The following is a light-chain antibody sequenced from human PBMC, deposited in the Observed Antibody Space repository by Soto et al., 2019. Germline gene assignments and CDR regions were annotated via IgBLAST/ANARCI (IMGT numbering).Light chain of an antibody. Sequence: QSALTQPASVSGSPGQSITISCTGTSNDVGGYNYVSWYQQHPGKAPKLMIYEVSNRPSGVSNRFSGSKSGNTASLTISGLQAEDEADYYCSSYTGSSTPPYVLGTGTKVTVL. J-gene: IGLJ1*01. CDR3: SSYTGSSTPPYV. CDR1: SNDVGGYNY. V-gene: IGLV2-14*01. CDR2: EVS.